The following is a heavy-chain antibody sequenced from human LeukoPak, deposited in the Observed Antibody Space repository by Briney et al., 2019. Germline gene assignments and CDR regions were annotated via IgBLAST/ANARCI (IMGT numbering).Heavy chain of an antibody. Sequence: PGGSLRLSCAASGFTFRTYAMSWVRQAPGKGLEWVSNISGNNGNTYYADSVKGRFTISRDDSKNTLYLQMNSLRAEDTAVYYCARRGSGYDSGFDYWGQGTLVTVSS. CDR2: ISGNNGNT. D-gene: IGHD5-12*01. CDR3: ARRGSGYDSGFDY. J-gene: IGHJ4*02. CDR1: GFTFRTYA. V-gene: IGHV3-23*01.